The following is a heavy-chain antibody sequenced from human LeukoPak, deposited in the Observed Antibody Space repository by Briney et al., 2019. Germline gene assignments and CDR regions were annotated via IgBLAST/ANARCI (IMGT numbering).Heavy chain of an antibody. CDR1: GYSISSGYY. Sequence: SETLSLTCTVSGYSISSGYYWGWIRPPPGKGLEWIGSIYHNGSTYYNPSLKSRVTISVDTSKNQFSLKLSSVTAADTAVYYCARAHMVRGVRGLFDYWGQGTLVTVSS. CDR2: IYHNGST. J-gene: IGHJ4*02. V-gene: IGHV4-38-2*02. D-gene: IGHD3-10*01. CDR3: ARAHMVRGVRGLFDY.